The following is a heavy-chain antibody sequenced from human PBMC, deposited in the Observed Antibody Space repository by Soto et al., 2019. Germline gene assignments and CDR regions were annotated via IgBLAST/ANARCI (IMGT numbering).Heavy chain of an antibody. Sequence: PSETLSLTCTVSGGSISSYYWSWIRQPPGKGLEWIGYIYYSGSTNYNPSLKSRVTISVDTSKNQFSLKLSSVTAADTAVYYCARESSPSYYGMDVWGQGTTVTVSS. J-gene: IGHJ6*02. CDR1: GGSISSYY. CDR3: ARESSPSYYGMDV. V-gene: IGHV4-59*01. CDR2: IYYSGST.